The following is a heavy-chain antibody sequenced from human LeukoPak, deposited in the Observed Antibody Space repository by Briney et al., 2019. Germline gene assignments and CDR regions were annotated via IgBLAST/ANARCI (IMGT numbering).Heavy chain of an antibody. J-gene: IGHJ4*02. CDR2: ISSSSSYI. V-gene: IGHV3-21*01. CDR3: ARDLSVGAKPDLGFDY. Sequence: GGSLRLSCAASGFTFSSYEMNWVRQAPGKGLEWVSSISSSSSYIYYADSVKGRFTISRDNAKNSLYLQMITLRAEDTAVYYCARDLSVGAKPDLGFDYWGQGTLVTVSS. CDR1: GFTFSSYE. D-gene: IGHD1-26*01.